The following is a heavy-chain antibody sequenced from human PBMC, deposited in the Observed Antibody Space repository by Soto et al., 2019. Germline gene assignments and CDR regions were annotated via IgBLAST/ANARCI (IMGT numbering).Heavy chain of an antibody. J-gene: IGHJ6*02. CDR3: ARGGTYYDILTGYQDGHHMDV. CDR2: IIPIFGTA. V-gene: IGHV1-69*13. D-gene: IGHD3-9*01. Sequence: SVNVSCKASGGTFSSYAISWVRQAPGQGLEWMGGIIPIFGTANYAQKFQGRVTITADESTSTAYMELSSLRSDDTAVYYCARGGTYYDILTGYQDGHHMDVWGQGTTVTVSS. CDR1: GGTFSSYA.